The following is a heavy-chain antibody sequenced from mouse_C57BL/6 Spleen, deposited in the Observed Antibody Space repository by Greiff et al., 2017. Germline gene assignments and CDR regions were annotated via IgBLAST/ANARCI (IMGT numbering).Heavy chain of an antibody. CDR2: IWSGGST. CDR1: GFSLTSYG. D-gene: IGHD2-3*01. Sequence: QVHVKQSGPGLVQPSQSLSITCTVSGFSLTSYGVHWVRQSPGKGLEWLGVIWSGGSTDYNAAFISRLSISKDNSKSQVFFKMNRLQADDTAIYYCARTIYDGSAWFAYWGQGTLVTVSA. V-gene: IGHV2-2*01. CDR3: ARTIYDGSAWFAY. J-gene: IGHJ3*01.